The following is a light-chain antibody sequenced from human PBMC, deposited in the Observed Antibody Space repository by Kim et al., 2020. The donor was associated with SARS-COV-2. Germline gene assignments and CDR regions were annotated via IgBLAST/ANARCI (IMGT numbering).Light chain of an antibody. CDR3: AAWDDSLSGWV. CDR1: RSNSGINY. CDR2: RNN. Sequence: GQEGTTSWSGSRSNSGINYEYWYQQLPGTAPQLLIYRNNQRPSGVPDRFSGSKSGTSASLAISGLRSEDEADYYCAAWDDSLSGWVFGGGTQLTVL. V-gene: IGLV1-47*01. J-gene: IGLJ3*02.